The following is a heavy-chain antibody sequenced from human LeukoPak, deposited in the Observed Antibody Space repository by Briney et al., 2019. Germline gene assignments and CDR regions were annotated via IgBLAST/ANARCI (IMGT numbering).Heavy chain of an antibody. V-gene: IGHV3-66*01. J-gene: IGHJ4*02. Sequence: GGSLRLSCAASGFTFSTYEMNWVRQAPGKGLEWVSVIYSGGSTYYADSVKGRFTISRDNSKNTLYLQMNSLRAEDTAVYYCASTFYGDSPPYWGQGTLVTVSS. CDR2: IYSGGST. CDR3: ASTFYGDSPPY. CDR1: GFTFSTYE. D-gene: IGHD4-17*01.